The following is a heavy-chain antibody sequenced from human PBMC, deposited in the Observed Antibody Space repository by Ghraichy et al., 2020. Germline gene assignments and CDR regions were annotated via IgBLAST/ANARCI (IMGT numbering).Heavy chain of an antibody. V-gene: IGHV3-21*01. D-gene: IGHD1-7*01. CDR1: GFTFSSYY. CDR2: ISSSSSYI. Sequence: GGSLRLSCAASGFTFSSYYMNWVRQAPGKGLEWVSSISSSSSYISYADSLKGRFTISRDNAKNSLYLQMNSLRAEDTAVYYCVRVDYTVNYDGLNWFDPWGQGTLVTVSS. CDR3: VRVDYTVNYDGLNWFDP. J-gene: IGHJ5*02.